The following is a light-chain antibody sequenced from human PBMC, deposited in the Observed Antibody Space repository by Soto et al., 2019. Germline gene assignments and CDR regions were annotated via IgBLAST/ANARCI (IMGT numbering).Light chain of an antibody. V-gene: IGLV2-8*01. Sequence: QSALTQPPSASGSPGQSVTISCTGTSSDVGAYKYVSWYQQYPGEAPKLMIYDVTKRPSGLPDRFSGSKSGNTASLTVSGLQAEDEAYYYCSSYVGNDIGVFGGGTKLTVL. J-gene: IGLJ3*02. CDR1: SSDVGAYKY. CDR2: DVT. CDR3: SSYVGNDIGV.